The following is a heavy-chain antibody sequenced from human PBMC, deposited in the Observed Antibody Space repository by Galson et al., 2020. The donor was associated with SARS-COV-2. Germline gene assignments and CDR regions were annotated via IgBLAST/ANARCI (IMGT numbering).Heavy chain of an antibody. CDR2: INSDGSSP. D-gene: IGHD3-16*01. J-gene: IGHJ4*02. V-gene: IGHV3-74*01. CDR1: GFTFSSYW. Sequence: GGSLRLSCAASGFTFSSYWMHWVRQAPGKGLVWVSRINSDGSSPSYTDSVKGRFTISRDNAKNTLYLQMNSLRAKDTAVYYCAKGGASPIDYWGQGTLVTVSS. CDR3: AKGGASPIDY.